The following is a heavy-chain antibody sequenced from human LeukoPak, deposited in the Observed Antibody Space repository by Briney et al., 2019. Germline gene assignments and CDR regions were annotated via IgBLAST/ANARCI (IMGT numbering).Heavy chain of an antibody. J-gene: IGHJ4*02. Sequence: ASVKVSCKASGDTFTTYGISWVRQAPGQGLEWMGWINPNSGGTNYAQKFQGRVTMTRDTSISTAYMELSRLRSDDTAVYYCARDFEWELPMGWGQGTLVTVSS. CDR3: ARDFEWELPMG. D-gene: IGHD1-26*01. V-gene: IGHV1-2*02. CDR1: GDTFTTYG. CDR2: INPNSGGT.